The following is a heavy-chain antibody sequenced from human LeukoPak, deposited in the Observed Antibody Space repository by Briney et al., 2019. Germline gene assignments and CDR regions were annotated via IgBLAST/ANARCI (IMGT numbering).Heavy chain of an antibody. D-gene: IGHD2-15*01. CDR3: ARDQTIVVLPAALGYCSGGSCYGRYYYYGMDV. Sequence: VGSLRLSCAVSGFTFSRDWMSCVRQAPGKGLEWVGNIKQDGSEKYYVDSVKGRFTIYREHAKNSPYLQMNSLRAEGQAVYYCARDQTIVVLPAALGYCSGGSCYGRYYYYGMDVWGKGTTVTVSS. J-gene: IGHJ6*04. V-gene: IGHV3-7*04. CDR1: GFTFSRDW. CDR2: IKQDGSEK.